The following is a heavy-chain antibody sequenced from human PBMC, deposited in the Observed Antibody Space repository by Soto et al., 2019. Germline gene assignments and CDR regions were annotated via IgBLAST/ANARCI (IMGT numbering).Heavy chain of an antibody. CDR1: GYTFTSYA. V-gene: IGHV1-3*01. CDR2: INAGNGNT. CDR3: ANALGLYYFDY. D-gene: IGHD3-16*01. Sequence: SVKASCKPAGYTFTSYAMHWLRQAPGQRLEWMGWINAGNGNTKYSQKFQGRVTITRDTSASTAYMELSSLRSEDTAVYYCANALGLYYFDYWGQGTLVTVSS. J-gene: IGHJ4*02.